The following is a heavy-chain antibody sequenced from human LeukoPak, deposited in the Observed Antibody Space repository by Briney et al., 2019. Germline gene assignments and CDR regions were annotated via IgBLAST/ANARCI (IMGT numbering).Heavy chain of an antibody. Sequence: LGESLKISCKGSGYSFTNYWIGWVRQMPGKGLEWMGIIYPGDSDTRYSPSFQGQVTVSADKSIRTAYLQWSSLKASDTAMYYCARPIWYDILTGYPYYFDYWGQGTLVTVSS. J-gene: IGHJ4*02. CDR3: ARPIWYDILTGYPYYFDY. D-gene: IGHD3-9*01. CDR1: GYSFTNYW. V-gene: IGHV5-51*01. CDR2: IYPGDSDT.